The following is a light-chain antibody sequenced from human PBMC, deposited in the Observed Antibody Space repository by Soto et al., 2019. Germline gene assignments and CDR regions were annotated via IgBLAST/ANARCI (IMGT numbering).Light chain of an antibody. J-gene: IGLJ1*01. Sequence: QSVLTQPPSASGTPGQRVTISCSGSSSNIGSNTVTWYQQLPGTAPKLLIYSNNQRPSGVPDRFSGSKSGTSASLAISGLQSEDEADYYCAAWDDSLNGRVFGTGTKLTVL. V-gene: IGLV1-44*01. CDR3: AAWDDSLNGRV. CDR1: SSNIGSNT. CDR2: SNN.